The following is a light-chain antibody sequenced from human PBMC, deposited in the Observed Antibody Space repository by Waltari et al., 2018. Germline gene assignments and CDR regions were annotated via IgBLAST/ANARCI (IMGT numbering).Light chain of an antibody. J-gene: IGLJ1*01. Sequence: QSALTQPAPVSGSPGPSITISCTGTSSDVGNYNLVSWYQQHPGKATKLMISAGSKRPSGVSNRFSGSKSGNTASLTISGLQAEDEADYYCCSYAGSSTYVFGTGTKVTVL. CDR1: SSDVGNYNL. CDR3: CSYAGSSTYV. CDR2: AGS. V-gene: IGLV2-23*01.